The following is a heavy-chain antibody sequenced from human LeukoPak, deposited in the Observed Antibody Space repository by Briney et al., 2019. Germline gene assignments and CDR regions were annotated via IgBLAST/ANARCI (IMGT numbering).Heavy chain of an antibody. CDR3: AKAGQERYFDY. Sequence: ASVKVSCKASGYTFTSYYMHWVRQAPGQGLEWMGIINPSGGSTSYAQKFQGRVTMTRDTSTGTVYMDLSSVRSDDTAVYYCAKAGQERYFDYWGQGTLVTVSS. J-gene: IGHJ4*02. CDR2: INPSGGST. CDR1: GYTFTSYY. V-gene: IGHV1-46*01. D-gene: IGHD5-24*01.